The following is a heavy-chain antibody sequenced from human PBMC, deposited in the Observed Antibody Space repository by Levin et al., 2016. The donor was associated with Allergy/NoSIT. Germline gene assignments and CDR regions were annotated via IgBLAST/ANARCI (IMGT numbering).Heavy chain of an antibody. CDR2: ISHSGST. D-gene: IGHD6-19*01. CDR3: ARGRKIVRAVADTASCLDS. V-gene: IGHV4-34*01. J-gene: IGHJ4*02. CDR1: GGSFSGYY. Sequence: SETLSLTCAVYGGSFSGYYWSWIRQPPGKGLEWIGEISHSGSTNYNPSLKSRVTISVDTSKNQFSLKLSSVTAADTAVYFCARGRKIVRAVADTASCLDSWGQGTRVTVPS.